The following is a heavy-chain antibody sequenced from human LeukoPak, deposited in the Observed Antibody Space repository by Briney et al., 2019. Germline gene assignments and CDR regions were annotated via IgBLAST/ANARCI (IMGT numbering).Heavy chain of an antibody. CDR3: ARDWEGLGEYWYFDL. Sequence: GASVKVSCKASGYSFTGYFIHWVRQAPGQGLEWMGWINPNSGGTNYAQKFQGRVTMTRDTSISTAYMELSRLRSDDTAVYYCARDWEGLGEYWYFDLWGRGTLVTVSS. J-gene: IGHJ2*01. D-gene: IGHD1-26*01. CDR1: GYSFTGYF. V-gene: IGHV1-2*02. CDR2: INPNSGGT.